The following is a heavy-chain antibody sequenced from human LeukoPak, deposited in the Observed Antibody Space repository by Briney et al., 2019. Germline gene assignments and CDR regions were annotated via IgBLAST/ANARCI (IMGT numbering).Heavy chain of an antibody. CDR1: GGTFSSYA. CDR3: ARANYYYDSSGYYYGGGY. V-gene: IGHV1-69*05. CDR2: IIPIFGTA. Sequence: SEKVSCKASGGTFSSYAISWVRQAPGQGLEWMGGIIPIFGTANYAQKFQGRVTITTDESTSTAYMELSSLRSEDTAVYYCARANYYYDSSGYYYGGGYWGQGTLVTVSS. J-gene: IGHJ4*02. D-gene: IGHD3-22*01.